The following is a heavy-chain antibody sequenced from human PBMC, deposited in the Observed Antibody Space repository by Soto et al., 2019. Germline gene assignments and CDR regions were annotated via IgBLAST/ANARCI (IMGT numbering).Heavy chain of an antibody. CDR2: ISSSSGYI. D-gene: IGHD6-25*01. Sequence: GGSLRLSCAASGFTFSSYTMNWVRQAPGKGLEWVSSISSSSGYIYYADSVKGRFTISRDNAKNSLYLQMNNLRAEDTAVYYCARDGRGGEGFDDWGQGTRVTVAS. CDR1: GFTFSSYT. J-gene: IGHJ4*02. CDR3: ARDGRGGEGFDD. V-gene: IGHV3-21*01.